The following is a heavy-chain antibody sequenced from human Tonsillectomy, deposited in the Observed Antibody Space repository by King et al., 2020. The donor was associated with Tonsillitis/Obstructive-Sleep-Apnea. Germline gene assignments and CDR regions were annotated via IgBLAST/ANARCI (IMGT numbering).Heavy chain of an antibody. Sequence: VQLVESGGGVVRPGGSLRLSCAASGFSLDDHGMNWVRQVPGKGLEWVAGFNWNAGRTAYADSVKGRFTISRDNAKNSLYLQMNSLRVVDTAFYYCAKTPYLGELLPFDNWGQGTLDTVSS. V-gene: IGHV3-20*04. CDR3: AKTPYLGELLPFDN. CDR1: GFSLDDHG. J-gene: IGHJ4*02. D-gene: IGHD3-16*01. CDR2: FNWNAGRT.